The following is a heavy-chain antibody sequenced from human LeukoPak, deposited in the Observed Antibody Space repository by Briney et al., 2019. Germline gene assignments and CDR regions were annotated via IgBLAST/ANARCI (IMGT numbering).Heavy chain of an antibody. CDR2: ISYDGSNE. D-gene: IGHD6-19*01. Sequence: GGSLRLSCVASGFIFSSYTMHWVRQAPGKGLEWVAIISYDGSNEYYADSVKGRFTISRDNSKNTLYLQLSSLRVEDTAVYHCARVDDSSGWYYFDYWGQGTLVTVSS. CDR3: ARVDDSSGWYYFDY. J-gene: IGHJ4*02. V-gene: IGHV3-30-3*01. CDR1: GFIFSSYT.